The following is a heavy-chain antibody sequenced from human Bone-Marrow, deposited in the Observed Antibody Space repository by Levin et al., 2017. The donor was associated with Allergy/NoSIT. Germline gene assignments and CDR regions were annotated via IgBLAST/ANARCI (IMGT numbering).Heavy chain of an antibody. V-gene: IGHV2-5*02. CDR1: GFSLTTVSVG. CDR2: IYWDDDK. J-gene: IGHJ5*01. CDR3: AHRQTNTWYDF. Sequence: SGPTLVKPTQTLTFTCTFSGFSLTTVSVGVGWIRQPPGKALEWLALIYWDDDKRYKPSLRSRLTITKDTSKNQVVLIMTNMEPEDTATYYCAHRQTNTWYDFWGQGALVTVSS.